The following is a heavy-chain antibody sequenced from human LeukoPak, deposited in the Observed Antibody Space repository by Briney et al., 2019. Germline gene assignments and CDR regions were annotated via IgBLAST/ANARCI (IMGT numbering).Heavy chain of an antibody. CDR1: GYTFTSYY. Sequence: ASVKVSCKASGYTFTSYYMHWVRQAPGQGLEWKGIINPNAGTTSYAQKFQGRVTVTRDTSTSTVYMELSSLRSEDTAVYYCARDLSGGKLRYFDWLPPDYWGQGTLVTVSS. CDR3: ARDLSGGKLRYFDWLPPDY. D-gene: IGHD3-9*01. CDR2: INPNAGTT. V-gene: IGHV1-46*01. J-gene: IGHJ4*02.